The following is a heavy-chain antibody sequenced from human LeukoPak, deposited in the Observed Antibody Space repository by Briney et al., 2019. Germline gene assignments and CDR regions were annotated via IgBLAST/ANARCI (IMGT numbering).Heavy chain of an antibody. CDR1: GGSISSNY. Sequence: SETLSLTCNVSGGSISSNYWSWIRQPPGKGLEWIGYIYYSGSTNYNPSLKSRVTISVDTSKNQFSLKLSSVTAADTAVYYCARHIGQQLVLYFDYWGQGTLVTVSS. V-gene: IGHV4-59*08. CDR2: IYYSGST. D-gene: IGHD6-13*01. CDR3: ARHIGQQLVLYFDY. J-gene: IGHJ4*02.